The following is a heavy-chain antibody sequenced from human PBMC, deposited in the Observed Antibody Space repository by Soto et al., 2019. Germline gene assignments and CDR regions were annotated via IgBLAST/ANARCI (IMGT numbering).Heavy chain of an antibody. D-gene: IGHD3-16*01. CDR3: ASEEAFGNEREFAL. V-gene: IGHV4-59*08. Sequence: PSETLSLTCTVSGGSISSYYWSWIRQPPGKGLEWIGYIYYSGSTNYNPSLKSRVTISVDTSKNQFSLKLSSVTAADTAVYYCASEEAFGNEREFALWGQGTLVTVSS. J-gene: IGHJ4*02. CDR1: GGSISSYY. CDR2: IYYSGST.